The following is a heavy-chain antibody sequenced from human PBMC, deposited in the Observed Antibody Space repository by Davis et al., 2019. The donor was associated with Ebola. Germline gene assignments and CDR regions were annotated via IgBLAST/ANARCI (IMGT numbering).Heavy chain of an antibody. CDR1: GYTFVTYG. D-gene: IGHD4-23*01. V-gene: IGHV1-18*01. CDR3: ARVVTVGIDAFDI. Sequence: ASVKVSCKASGYTFVTYGLSWVRQAPGHGLEWMGWISAYNGNTNYAQKLQGRVTMTTDTSTSTAYMELRSLRSDDTAVYYCARVVTVGIDAFDIWGQGTMVTVSS. J-gene: IGHJ3*02. CDR2: ISAYNGNT.